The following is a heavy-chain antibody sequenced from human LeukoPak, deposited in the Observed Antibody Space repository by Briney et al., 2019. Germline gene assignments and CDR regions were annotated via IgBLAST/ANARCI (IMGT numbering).Heavy chain of an antibody. CDR1: GDSVSRSDSY. J-gene: IGHJ1*01. V-gene: IGHV4-39*01. Sequence: SETLSLTCSVSGDSVSRSDSYWDWIRQPPRKGLEWIGTIYYSGRTYYSPSLKSRVTMSVDPSSNQFSLNLRSVTAADTAVYYCARRRYYDGSGYLEWGQGTLLSVSS. CDR3: ARRRYYDGSGYLE. CDR2: IYYSGRT. D-gene: IGHD3-22*01.